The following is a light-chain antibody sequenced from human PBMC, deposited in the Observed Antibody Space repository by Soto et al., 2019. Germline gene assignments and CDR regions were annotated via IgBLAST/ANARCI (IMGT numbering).Light chain of an antibody. V-gene: IGLV2-14*01. CDR3: TSWTSSTTMK. J-gene: IGLJ2*01. CDR1: SSDVGAYNY. CDR2: DVN. Sequence: QSALAQPASLSGSPGQSITISYTGTSSDVGAYNYVSWYQQHPGKAPKLMIYDVNIRPSGVSNRFSGSKSGNTASLTISGLQAEDEADYYCTSWTSSTTMKFGGGTKVTVL.